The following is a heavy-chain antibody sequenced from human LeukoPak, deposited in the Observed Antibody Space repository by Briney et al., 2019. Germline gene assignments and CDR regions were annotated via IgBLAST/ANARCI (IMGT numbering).Heavy chain of an antibody. D-gene: IGHD1-26*01. J-gene: IGHJ4*02. CDR1: GFTFYDYT. Sequence: GGSLRLSCAASGFTFYDYTMHWVRQAPGQGLEWVSSISYTGTYIYYADSVKVRFTISRDNAQNSLYLQMNSLRAEDTAIYYCVRDRGTYRPIDYWGQGTLVTVSS. CDR2: ISYTGTYI. V-gene: IGHV3-21*04. CDR3: VRDRGTYRPIDY.